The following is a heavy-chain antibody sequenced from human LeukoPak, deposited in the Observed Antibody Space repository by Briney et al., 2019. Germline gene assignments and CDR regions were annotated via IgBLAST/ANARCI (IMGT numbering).Heavy chain of an antibody. D-gene: IGHD5-18*01. Sequence: GGSLRLSCAASGFTFSSYWMSWVRQAPGKGLEWVANIKQDGSEKYYVDSVKGRLTISRDNAKNSLYLQMNSLRAEDTAVYYCAREGYSYGYEVDYWGQGTLVTVSS. V-gene: IGHV3-7*01. J-gene: IGHJ4*02. CDR2: IKQDGSEK. CDR3: AREGYSYGYEVDY. CDR1: GFTFSSYW.